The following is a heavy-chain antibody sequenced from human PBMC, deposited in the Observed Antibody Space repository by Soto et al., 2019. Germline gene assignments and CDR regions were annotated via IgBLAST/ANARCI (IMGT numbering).Heavy chain of an antibody. V-gene: IGHV4-30-2*01. CDR2: IYHSGST. Sequence: LSLTCAVSGGSISSGGYSWSWIRQPPGKGLEWIGYIYHSGSTYYNPSLKSRVTISVDRSKNQFSLKLSSVTAADTAVYYCARGEGGIYSGYETRYYFDYWGQGTLVTVSS. D-gene: IGHD5-12*01. CDR3: ARGEGGIYSGYETRYYFDY. CDR1: GGSISSGGYS. J-gene: IGHJ4*02.